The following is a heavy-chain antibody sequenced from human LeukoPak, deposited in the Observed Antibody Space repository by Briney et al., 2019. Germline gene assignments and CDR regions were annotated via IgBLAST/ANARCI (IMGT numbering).Heavy chain of an antibody. Sequence: SETLSLTCTVSGYSISSGYYWGWIRPPPGKGLEWIGSIYHSGSTYYNPSLKSRVTISVDTSKNQFSLKLSSVTAADTAVYYCARARGDYVVFSPFDYWGQGTLVTVPS. CDR2: IYHSGST. D-gene: IGHD4-17*01. CDR3: ARARGDYVVFSPFDY. J-gene: IGHJ4*02. V-gene: IGHV4-38-2*02. CDR1: GYSISSGYY.